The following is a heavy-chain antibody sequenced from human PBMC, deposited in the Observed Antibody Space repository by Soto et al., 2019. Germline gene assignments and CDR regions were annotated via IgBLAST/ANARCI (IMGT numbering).Heavy chain of an antibody. J-gene: IGHJ5*02. CDR2: INHTGGT. CDR1: GGSVNGYY. V-gene: IGHV4-34*01. D-gene: IGHD3-3*01. CDR3: ATRITVFGLLIPPFDP. Sequence: SETLSLTCGVYGGSVNGYYWNWMRQPPGKGPEWIGEINHTGGTHYNPSLKSRVTMSVDTSKNQFSLRLSSVTAADTAIYYCATRITVFGLLIPPFDPWGQGTQVTVSS.